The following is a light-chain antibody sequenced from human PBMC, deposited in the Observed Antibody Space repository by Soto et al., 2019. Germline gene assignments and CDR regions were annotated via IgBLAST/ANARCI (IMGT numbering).Light chain of an antibody. V-gene: IGLV2-14*01. CDR2: EVN. CDR1: SSDVGGYNY. CDR3: TSYASSSTWV. Sequence: QSALTQPASVSGSPGQSITISCTGTSSDVGGYNYVSWYQQHPGKAPKVMIYEVNNRPSGVSNRFSGPKSGNTASLTISGLQAEDEADYYCTSYASSSTWVFGGGTKVTVL. J-gene: IGLJ3*02.